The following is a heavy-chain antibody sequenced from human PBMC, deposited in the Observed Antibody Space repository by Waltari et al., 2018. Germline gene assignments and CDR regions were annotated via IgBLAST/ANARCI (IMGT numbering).Heavy chain of an antibody. CDR2: IGFAGNKI. D-gene: IGHD4-17*01. J-gene: IGHJ3*01. Sequence: VQLLESGGGVVQPGGSLRLSCAASGLIFSSHGMHWVRQIPGKGLGWWGFIGFAGNKIFDADSVRGRFTISRDNSNNIVFLQMNSLRPEDSGVYYCAKDGDYSLTEYDAFDVWGQGTVVTVSP. CDR3: AKDGDYSLTEYDAFDV. CDR1: GLIFSSHG. V-gene: IGHV3-30*02.